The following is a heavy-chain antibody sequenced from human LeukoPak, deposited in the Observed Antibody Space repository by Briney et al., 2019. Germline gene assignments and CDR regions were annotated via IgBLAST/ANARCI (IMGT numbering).Heavy chain of an antibody. CDR3: ARVGYYDSSGYYEAFDI. Sequence: PSETLSLTCTVSGGSISSYYWSWIRQPPGKGLEWIGYIYYSGSTNYNPSLKSRVTISVDTSKNQFSLKLSSVTAADTAVYYCARVGYYDSSGYYEAFDIWGQGTMVTVSS. D-gene: IGHD3-22*01. V-gene: IGHV4-59*01. CDR2: IYYSGST. J-gene: IGHJ3*02. CDR1: GGSISSYY.